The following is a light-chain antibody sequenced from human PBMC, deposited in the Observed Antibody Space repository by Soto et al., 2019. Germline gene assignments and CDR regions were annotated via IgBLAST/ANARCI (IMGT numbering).Light chain of an antibody. Sequence: EIVLTQSPATLSLSPGERATLSCRASQSVSSYLAWYQQKPGQAPRLLIYDASNRATGIPARFSGSGSGTDFTLTISSLEPEEFAVYYCQQRSNWPPLTFGGGPKLDIK. CDR1: QSVSSY. CDR2: DAS. V-gene: IGKV3-11*01. CDR3: QQRSNWPPLT. J-gene: IGKJ4*01.